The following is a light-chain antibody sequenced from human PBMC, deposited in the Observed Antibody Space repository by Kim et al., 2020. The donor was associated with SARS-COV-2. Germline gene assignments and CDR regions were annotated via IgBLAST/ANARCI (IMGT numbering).Light chain of an antibody. CDR2: DAS. CDR3: QQYNSYPWT. V-gene: IGKV1-5*01. J-gene: IGKJ1*01. Sequence: ASVGDRVTITCRASQSLNSMLAWYQQKPGKAPKSLIYDASSLESGVPSRFSGSGSGTEFTLTISSLQPDDFATYYCQQYNSYPWTFGQGTKVEIE. CDR1: QSLNSM.